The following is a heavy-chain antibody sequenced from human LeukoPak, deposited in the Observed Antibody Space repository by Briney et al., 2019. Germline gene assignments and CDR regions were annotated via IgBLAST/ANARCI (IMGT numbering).Heavy chain of an antibody. V-gene: IGHV3-21*01. CDR2: ISSSSSYI. CDR3: ARDLDYGGNGGYFDS. J-gene: IGHJ4*01. CDR1: GFTFSSYS. Sequence: GGSLRLSCAASGFTFSSYSMNWVRQAPGKGLEWVSSISSSSSYIYYADSVKGRFTISRDNAKNSLYLQMNSLRAEDTAVYYCARDLDYGGNGGYFDSRGHRTLVTVSS. D-gene: IGHD4-23*01.